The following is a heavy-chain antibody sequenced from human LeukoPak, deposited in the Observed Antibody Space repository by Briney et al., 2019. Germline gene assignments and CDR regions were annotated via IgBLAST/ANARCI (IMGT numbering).Heavy chain of an antibody. CDR2: IYYSGST. CDR3: ARPNYDFWSGYSYYFDY. J-gene: IGHJ4*02. CDR1: GGSISSSSYY. Sequence: SETLSLTCTVSGGSISSSSYYWGWIRQPPGKGLEWIGSIYYSGSTYYNPSLKSRVTISVDTSKNQFSLKLSSVTAADTAVYYCARPNYDFWSGYSYYFDYWGQGTLVTVSS. D-gene: IGHD3-3*01. V-gene: IGHV4-39*01.